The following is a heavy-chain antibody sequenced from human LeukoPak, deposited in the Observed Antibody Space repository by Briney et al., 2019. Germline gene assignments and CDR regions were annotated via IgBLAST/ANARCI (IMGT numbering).Heavy chain of an antibody. D-gene: IGHD1-26*01. V-gene: IGHV1-2*02. CDR2: INPNSGGT. J-gene: IGHJ4*02. CDR1: GYTFTGYY. CDR3: ARGSGSYPLNYYFDY. Sequence: ASVKVPCKASGYTFTGYYMHWVRQAPGQGLEWMGWINPNSGGTNYAQKFQGRVTMTRNTSISTAYMELSSLRSEDTAVYYCARGSGSYPLNYYFDYWGQGTLVTVSS.